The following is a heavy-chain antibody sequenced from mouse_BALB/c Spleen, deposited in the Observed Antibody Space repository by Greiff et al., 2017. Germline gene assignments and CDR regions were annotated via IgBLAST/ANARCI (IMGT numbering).Heavy chain of an antibody. CDR3: ARDDYDGYYAMDY. Sequence: DVQLQESGPGLVKPSQSLSLTCTVTGYSITSDYAWNWIRQFPGNKLEWMGYISYSGSTSYNPSLKSRISITRDTSKNQFFLQLNSVTTEDTATYYCARDDYDGYYAMDYWGQGTSVTVSS. D-gene: IGHD2-4*01. V-gene: IGHV3-2*02. J-gene: IGHJ4*01. CDR1: GYSITSDYA. CDR2: ISYSGST.